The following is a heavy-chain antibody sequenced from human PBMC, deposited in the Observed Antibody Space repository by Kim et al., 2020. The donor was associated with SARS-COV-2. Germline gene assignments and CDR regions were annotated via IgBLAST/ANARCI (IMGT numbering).Heavy chain of an antibody. J-gene: IGHJ5*02. D-gene: IGHD1-1*01. CDR2: GRT. CDR3: AKGNDWFDP. V-gene: IGHV3-23*01. Sequence: GRTDYADSAKGRFTISRDNSKNTLYLQMNSLRAEDTAVYYCAKGNDWFDPWGQGTLVTVSS.